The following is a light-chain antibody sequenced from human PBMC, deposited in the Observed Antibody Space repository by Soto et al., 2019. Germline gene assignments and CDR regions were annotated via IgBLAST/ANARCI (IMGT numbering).Light chain of an antibody. CDR2: EVN. Sequence: QAVLTQPPSAAGSPGQSVAISFTGPSSDVGGYNYVSWYQQHPGKAPKLMLYEVNKRPSGVPDRFYGSKSGNTASLTVSGLQAEDEADYYCSSYAGSSNVFGTGTKVTVL. J-gene: IGLJ1*01. CDR1: SSDVGGYNY. V-gene: IGLV2-8*01. CDR3: SSYAGSSNV.